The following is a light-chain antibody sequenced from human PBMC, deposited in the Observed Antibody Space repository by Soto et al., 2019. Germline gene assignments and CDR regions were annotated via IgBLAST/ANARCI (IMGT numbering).Light chain of an antibody. J-gene: IGKJ5*01. CDR1: QSVSSN. V-gene: IGKV3-20*01. Sequence: EIVSTQSPGTLSLSPGERATLPCRASQSVSSNLAWYQQKPGQAPRLLIYGASSRATGTPDRISGGGSGTHFTLTISRLEPEDFAVYYCQHYVTSSITFGQGTRLEIK. CDR2: GAS. CDR3: QHYVTSSIT.